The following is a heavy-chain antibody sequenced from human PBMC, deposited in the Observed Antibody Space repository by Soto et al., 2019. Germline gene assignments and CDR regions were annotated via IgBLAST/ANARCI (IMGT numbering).Heavy chain of an antibody. V-gene: IGHV3-66*01. CDR1: GFTVSDKY. CDR3: ARDMGSTWARGWFDP. CDR2: IYSDGST. D-gene: IGHD6-13*01. J-gene: IGHJ5*02. Sequence: GGSLRLSCAVSGFTVSDKYMTWVRQAPGKGLEWVSVIYSDGSTYYAESVKGRLTISRDNSKNTVYLQMNSLRAEDTAVYYCARDMGSTWARGWFDPWGQGTLVTVSS.